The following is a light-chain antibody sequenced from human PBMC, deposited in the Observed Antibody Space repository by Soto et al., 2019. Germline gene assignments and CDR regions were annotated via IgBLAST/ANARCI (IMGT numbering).Light chain of an antibody. V-gene: IGLV2-14*01. CDR1: SNDVGGYNY. Sequence: QTASVSGSPGQSITISCTGTSNDVGGYNYVSWYQQYPDKAPTLIIYDVSNRPSGVSTRFSGSKSGNRASLTISGLQAEDEADYYCSSYTTTTTSCVFGTGTKVTVL. CDR2: DVS. CDR3: SSYTTTTTSCV. J-gene: IGLJ1*01.